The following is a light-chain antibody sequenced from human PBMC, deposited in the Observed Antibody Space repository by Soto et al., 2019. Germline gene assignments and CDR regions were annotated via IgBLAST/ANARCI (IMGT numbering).Light chain of an antibody. CDR1: QSVSSSY. CDR2: GAA. Sequence: EIVLTQSPGTLSLSPGERATLSCRASQSVSSSYLAWYQQKPGQPPRLLIYGAASRATSIPDRFSGSGSGTVFTLTISRLDPEYFVFYCCQQYSSSPWTFGQGTKVEIK. CDR3: QQYSSSPWT. J-gene: IGKJ1*01. V-gene: IGKV3-20*01.